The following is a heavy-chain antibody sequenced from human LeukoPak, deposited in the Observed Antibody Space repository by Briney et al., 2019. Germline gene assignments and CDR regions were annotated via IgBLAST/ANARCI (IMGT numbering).Heavy chain of an antibody. J-gene: IGHJ4*02. CDR2: VFPGDSDV. V-gene: IGHV5-51*01. D-gene: IGHD5/OR15-5a*01. CDR3: ARQSNVSFDS. CDR1: GYTFSHYW. Sequence: GESLKISCEGSGYTFSHYWVAWVRQMPGQGLEWMGTVFPGDSDVRYSPSFQDHVTISADRSIATAYLQWSSLKASDTAMYFCARQSNVSFDSWGQGILVTVSS.